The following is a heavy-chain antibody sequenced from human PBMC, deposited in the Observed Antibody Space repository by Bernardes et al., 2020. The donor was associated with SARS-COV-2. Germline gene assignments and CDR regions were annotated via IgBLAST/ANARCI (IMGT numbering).Heavy chain of an antibody. D-gene: IGHD2-2*01. CDR2: INHSGST. J-gene: IGHJ6*02. V-gene: IGHV4-34*01. CDR3: ARELRVVVPAALGFGYYYYYGMDV. Sequence: SETLSLTCAVYGGSFRGYYWSWIRQPPGKGLEWIGEINHSGSTNYNPSLKSRVTISVDTSKNQFSLKLSSVTAADTAVYYCARELRVVVPAALGFGYYYYYGMDVWGQGTTVTVSS. CDR1: GGSFRGYY.